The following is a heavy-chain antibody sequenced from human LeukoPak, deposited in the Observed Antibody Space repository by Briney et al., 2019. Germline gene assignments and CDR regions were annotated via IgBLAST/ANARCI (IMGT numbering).Heavy chain of an antibody. CDR1: RGTFSSYA. CDR2: IIPIFGTA. D-gene: IGHD4-23*01. CDR3: ARGPIDGGNPQGYMDV. J-gene: IGHJ6*03. V-gene: IGHV1-69*05. Sequence: SVKVSCKASRGTFSSYAISWVRQAPGQGLEWMGRIIPIFGTANYAQKFQGRVTITTDESTSTAYMELSSLRSEDTAVYYCARGPIDGGNPQGYMDVWGKGTTVTVSS.